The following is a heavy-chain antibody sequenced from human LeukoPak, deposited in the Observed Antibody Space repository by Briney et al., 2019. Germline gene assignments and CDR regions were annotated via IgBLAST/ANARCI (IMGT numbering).Heavy chain of an antibody. CDR1: GFTFSTYW. Sequence: GGSLRLSCTASGFTFSTYWMHWVRQAPGKGLMWVSRVNGDGSSTVYADSVKGRFTIPRDNAKNTLYLQMNSLRAEDTAVYYCTRDLSPAHFWGQGTLVTVSS. D-gene: IGHD2/OR15-2a*01. J-gene: IGHJ4*02. V-gene: IGHV3-74*01. CDR2: VNGDGSST. CDR3: TRDLSPAHF.